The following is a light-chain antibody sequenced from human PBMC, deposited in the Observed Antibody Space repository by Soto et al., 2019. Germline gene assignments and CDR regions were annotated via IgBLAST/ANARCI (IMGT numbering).Light chain of an antibody. CDR3: ATWDDSLGDVV. CDR2: KTN. V-gene: IGLV1-47*01. Sequence: QSVLTQPPSASGTPGQRVTISCSGTSSNIGSNYIYWYQHLPGTAPKLLIYKTNQRPSGVPDRFSGSKSGTSASLAISGLRSADEADYYCATWDDSLGDVVFGRGTKLTVL. J-gene: IGLJ2*01. CDR1: SSNIGSNY.